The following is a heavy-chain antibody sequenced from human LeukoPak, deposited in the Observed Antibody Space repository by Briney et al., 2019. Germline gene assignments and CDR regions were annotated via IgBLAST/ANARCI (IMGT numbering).Heavy chain of an antibody. D-gene: IGHD3-9*01. CDR2: ISYDGSNT. CDR3: AKDLYDILTGYIDI. J-gene: IGHJ3*02. CDR1: GFTFSSYG. Sequence: GGSLRLSCAASGFTFSSYGMHLVRQAPGKGLEWVAVISYDGSNTYYADSVKGRFTISRDNSKNTLYLKMNSLRAEDTAVYYCAKDLYDILTGYIDIWGQGKMVTVSS. V-gene: IGHV3-30*18.